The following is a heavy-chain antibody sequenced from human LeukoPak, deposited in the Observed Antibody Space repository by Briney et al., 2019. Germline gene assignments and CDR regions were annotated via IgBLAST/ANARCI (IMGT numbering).Heavy chain of an antibody. CDR2: ISGNGVDT. CDR1: GFTFSRNA. J-gene: IGHJ4*02. V-gene: IGHV3-23*01. Sequence: GGSLRLSCAASGFTFSRNAMNWVRQAPGKGLEWVASISGNGVDTYYADSVKGRFNISRDNSKNTLYLQMNSLRTEDTAVYHCAKDANYFDSGSYLIPFDFWGQGTLVTVSS. CDR3: AKDANYFDSGSYLIPFDF. D-gene: IGHD3-22*01.